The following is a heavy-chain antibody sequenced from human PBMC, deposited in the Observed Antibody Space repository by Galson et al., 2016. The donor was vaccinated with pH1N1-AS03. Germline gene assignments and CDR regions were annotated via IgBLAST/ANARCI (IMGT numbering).Heavy chain of an antibody. CDR3: TKPHDYNENEGGFDI. J-gene: IGHJ3*02. Sequence: ETLSLTCAVSGYSISSGYYWGWIRQPSGKGLEWIATIYHGGSTYYNPSLKSRVTISIDTSKNQFSLKLNSVTAADTAVYYCTKPHDYNENEGGFDIWGQGTRVTVSS. D-gene: IGHD5-24*01. CDR2: IYHGGST. V-gene: IGHV4-38-2*01. CDR1: GYSISSGYY.